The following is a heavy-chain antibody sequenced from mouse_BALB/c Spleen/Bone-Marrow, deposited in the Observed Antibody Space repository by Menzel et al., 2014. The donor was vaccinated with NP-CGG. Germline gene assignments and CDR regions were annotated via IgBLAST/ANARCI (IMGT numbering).Heavy chain of an antibody. D-gene: IGHD1-1*01. CDR2: IYPGNVNT. CDR3: ARWVVGRDYAMDY. V-gene: IGHV1S56*01. CDR1: GYTFTSYY. J-gene: IGHJ4*01. Sequence: QVQLQQSGPELVKPGASVRISCKASGYTFTSYYIHWVKQRPGQGLEWIGWIYPGNVNTKYNEKFKGKAILTADKSSSTAYMQLSSPTSEDSAVYFCARWVVGRDYAMDYWGQGTSVTVSS.